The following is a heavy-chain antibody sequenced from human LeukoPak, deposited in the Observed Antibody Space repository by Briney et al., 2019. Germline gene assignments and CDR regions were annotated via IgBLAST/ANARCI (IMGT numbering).Heavy chain of an antibody. Sequence: SQTLSLTCTVSGGSISSYYWSWIRQPPGKGLEWIGYIYYSGSTNYNPSLKSRVTISVDTSKNQFSLKLSSVTAADTAVYYCARRVYYYGMDVWGQGTTVTVSS. CDR3: ARRVYYYGMDV. CDR1: GGSISSYY. CDR2: IYYSGST. J-gene: IGHJ6*02. V-gene: IGHV4-59*08.